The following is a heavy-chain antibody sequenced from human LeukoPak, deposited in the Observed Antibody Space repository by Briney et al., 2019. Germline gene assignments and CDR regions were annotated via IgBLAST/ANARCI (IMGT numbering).Heavy chain of an antibody. J-gene: IGHJ4*02. V-gene: IGHV3-23*01. CDR1: GFTFSSYA. Sequence: GGSLRLSCAASGFTFSSYAMTWFRQAPGKGREWVPAISGSGGSTYYADSVKGRFTISRDNSKNTLYLQMNSLRAEDTAVYYCAKDKVRLITFGGVIVDYWGQGTLVTVSS. D-gene: IGHD3-16*02. CDR3: AKDKVRLITFGGVIVDY. CDR2: ISGSGGST.